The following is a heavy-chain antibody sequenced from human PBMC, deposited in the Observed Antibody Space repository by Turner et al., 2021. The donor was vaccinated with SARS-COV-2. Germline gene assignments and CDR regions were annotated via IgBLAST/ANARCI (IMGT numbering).Heavy chain of an antibody. J-gene: IGHJ4*02. D-gene: IGHD6-13*01. CDR1: GFSLSTSGMC. CDR2: IDWDDDK. Sequence: QVTLRESGPALVKPTQTLTQTCTFSGFSLSTSGMCVSWIRQPPGKALEWLARIDWDDDKYYSTSLKTRLTISKDTSKNQVVLTMTNMDPVDTATYYCARTPAPIVAGDYWGQGTLVTVSS. CDR3: ARTPAPIVAGDY. V-gene: IGHV2-70*15.